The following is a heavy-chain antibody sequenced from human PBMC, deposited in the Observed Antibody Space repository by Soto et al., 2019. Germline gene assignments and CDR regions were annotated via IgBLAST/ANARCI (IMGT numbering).Heavy chain of an antibody. CDR3: ARSMVRGVPFDY. D-gene: IGHD3-10*01. CDR2: INPNSGGT. CDR1: GYTFTGYY. Sequence: ASVKVSCKASGYTFTGYYMHCVRQAPGQGLEWMGWINPNSGGTNYAQKFQGRVTMTRDTSISTAYMELSRLRSDDTAVYYCARSMVRGVPFDYWGQGTLLTVSS. V-gene: IGHV1-2*02. J-gene: IGHJ4*02.